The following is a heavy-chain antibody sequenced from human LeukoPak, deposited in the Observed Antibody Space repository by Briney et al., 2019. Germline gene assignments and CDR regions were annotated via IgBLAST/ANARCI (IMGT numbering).Heavy chain of an antibody. CDR1: GFTFSSYS. CDR3: ARGSESLYYYYYGMDV. V-gene: IGHV3-21*01. D-gene: IGHD3-10*01. CDR2: ISSSSSYI. J-gene: IGHJ6*02. Sequence: GGSLRLSCAASGFTFSSYSMNWVRQAPGKGLEWVSSISSSSSYIYYADSVKGRFTISRDNAKNSLYLQMNSLRAEDTAVYYCARGSESLYYYYYGMDVWGQGTTVTVSS.